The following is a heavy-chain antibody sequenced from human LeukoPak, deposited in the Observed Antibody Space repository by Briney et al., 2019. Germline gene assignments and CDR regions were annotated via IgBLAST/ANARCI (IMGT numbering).Heavy chain of an antibody. J-gene: IGHJ6*02. Sequence: GGSLRLSCAASGFTFSSYSMNWARQAPGKGLEWVASINHNGNANYYVDSVKGRFTISRDNAKNSLYLQMSNLRAEDTAVYFCARGGGLDVWGQGATVTVSS. CDR2: INHNGNAN. D-gene: IGHD3-16*01. CDR1: GFTFSSYS. CDR3: ARGGGLDV. V-gene: IGHV3-7*03.